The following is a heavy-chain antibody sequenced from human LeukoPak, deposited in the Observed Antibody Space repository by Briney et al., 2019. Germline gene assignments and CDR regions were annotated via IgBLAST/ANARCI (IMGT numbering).Heavy chain of an antibody. CDR3: ARGGFKDYYYMDV. D-gene: IGHD2-15*01. CDR1: GYTFTGYY. J-gene: IGHJ6*03. CDR2: INPNSGGT. V-gene: IGHV1-2*06. Sequence: ASVKVSCKASGYTFTGYYMHWVRQAPGQGLEWMGRINPNSGGTNYAQKLQGRVTMTRDTSISTAYMELSRLRSDGTAVYYCARGGFKDYYYMDVWGKGTTVTVSS.